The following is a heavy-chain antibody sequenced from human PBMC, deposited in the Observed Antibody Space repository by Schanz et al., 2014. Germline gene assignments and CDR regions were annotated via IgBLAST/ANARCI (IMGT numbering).Heavy chain of an antibody. CDR3: ARDHQWLARYYMDV. V-gene: IGHV1-69*04. D-gene: IGHD6-19*01. J-gene: IGHJ6*03. CDR1: GGTFSSFG. Sequence: VQLEQSGAEVKKPGSSVKVSCKASGGTFSSFGINWVRQAPGQGLEWMGRIIPSLGLAKYEQKFQDKVTITADKSTSTAYMELSSLKSEDTAVYYCARDHQWLARYYMDVWGKGTTVTVSS. CDR2: IIPSLGLA.